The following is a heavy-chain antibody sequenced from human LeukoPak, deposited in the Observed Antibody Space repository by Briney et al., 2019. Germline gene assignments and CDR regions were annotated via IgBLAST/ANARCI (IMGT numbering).Heavy chain of an antibody. CDR2: IYYSGST. V-gene: IGHV4-30-4*08. J-gene: IGHJ4*02. Sequence: SETLSLTCTVSGDSISSGDYYWSWIRQPPGKGLEWIGYIYYSGSTYYNPSLKSRVTISVDTSKNQFSLKLSSVTAADTAVYYCARELGYCSSTSCYESYFDYWGQGTLVTVSS. CDR1: GDSISSGDYY. D-gene: IGHD2-2*01. CDR3: ARELGYCSSTSCYESYFDY.